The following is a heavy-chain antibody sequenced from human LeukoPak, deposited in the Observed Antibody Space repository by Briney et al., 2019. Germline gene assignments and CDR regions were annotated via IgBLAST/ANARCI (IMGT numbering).Heavy chain of an antibody. Sequence: PGGSLRLSCAASGFTFSSYWMSWVRQAPGKGLEWVSGISGSGGSTYSADSVKGRFAISRDNSKNTLYLQMNSLRAEDTAVYYCAKDHPVMYYDILTGYPSWGQGTLVTVSS. CDR3: AKDHPVMYYDILTGYPS. CDR1: GFTFSSYW. V-gene: IGHV3-23*01. J-gene: IGHJ5*02. D-gene: IGHD3-9*01. CDR2: ISGSGGST.